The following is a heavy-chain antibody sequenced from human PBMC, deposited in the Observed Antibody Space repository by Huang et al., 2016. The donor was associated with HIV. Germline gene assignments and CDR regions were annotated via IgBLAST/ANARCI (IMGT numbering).Heavy chain of an antibody. CDR1: GYTFTNYD. D-gene: IGHD3-10*01. J-gene: IGHJ5*02. CDR3: ARGGLLWFGELST. Sequence: QVQLVQSGAEVKKPGASVKVSCKASGYTFTNYDINWGRQATGPGLEWMGWMNPNSGDTGCAQKFQGRVTMTRNTSISTAYMELSSLRSEDTAVYYCARGGLLWFGELSTWGQGTLVTVSS. CDR2: MNPNSGDT. V-gene: IGHV1-8*01.